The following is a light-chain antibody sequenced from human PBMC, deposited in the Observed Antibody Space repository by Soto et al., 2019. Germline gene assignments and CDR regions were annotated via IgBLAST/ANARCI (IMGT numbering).Light chain of an antibody. Sequence: QSALTQPACVSGSHGQSITISCTVTSIAVGGYNYVSWYQQHPGKAPKLMIYEVSNRPSGVSNRFSGSKSGNTASLTISGLQAEDEADYYCSSYTSSSTPFVFGNGTKVTVL. CDR1: SIAVGGYNY. CDR3: SSYTSSSTPFV. J-gene: IGLJ1*01. V-gene: IGLV2-14*01. CDR2: EVS.